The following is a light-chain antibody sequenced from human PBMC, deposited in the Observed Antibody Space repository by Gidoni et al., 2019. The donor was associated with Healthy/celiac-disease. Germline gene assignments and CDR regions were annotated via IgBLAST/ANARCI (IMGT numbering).Light chain of an antibody. CDR3: QQYGSSPLT. CDR1: QSVSSSY. J-gene: IGKJ4*01. V-gene: IGKV3-20*01. Sequence: EIVLTQSPGTLSWSPEERATLSCRASQSVSSSYLAWYQQKPGQAPRLLIYGASSRATGIPDRFSGSGSGTDFTLTISRLEPEDFAVYYCQQYGSSPLTFGGGTKVEIK. CDR2: GAS.